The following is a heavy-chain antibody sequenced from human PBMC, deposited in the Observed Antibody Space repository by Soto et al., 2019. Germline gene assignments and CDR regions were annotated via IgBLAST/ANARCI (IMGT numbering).Heavy chain of an antibody. V-gene: IGHV1-3*05. D-gene: IGHD2-15*01. CDR1: GYTFTSYA. Sequence: QVQLVQSGAEEKKPGASVKVSCKASGYTFTSYAMHWVRQAPGQRLEWMGWINAGNGNTKYSQKFQGRVTITRDTSASTAYMELNSLRSEDTAVYYCVRGYCSGGSCYGLDYWGQGTLDTGSS. CDR2: INAGNGNT. CDR3: VRGYCSGGSCYGLDY. J-gene: IGHJ4*02.